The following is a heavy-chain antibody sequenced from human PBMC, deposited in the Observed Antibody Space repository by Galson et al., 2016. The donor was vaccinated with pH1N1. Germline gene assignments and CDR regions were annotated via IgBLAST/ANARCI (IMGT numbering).Heavy chain of an antibody. J-gene: IGHJ6*02. CDR1: GYSFTNYW. Sequence: QSGAEVKKPGKSLKISCKGSGYSFTNYWIGCVRQMPGKGLEWMGIIYPSDSDTRYSPSFQGQVTISADKSISTAYLQWSSLKASDTAIYYCARGSGSPDSYYYYGMDVWGQGTTVTVSS. CDR3: ARGSGSPDSYYYYGMDV. V-gene: IGHV5-51*01. CDR2: IYPSDSDT. D-gene: IGHD3-10*01.